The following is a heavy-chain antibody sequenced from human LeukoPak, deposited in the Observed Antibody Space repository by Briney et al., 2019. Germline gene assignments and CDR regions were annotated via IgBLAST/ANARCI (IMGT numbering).Heavy chain of an antibody. D-gene: IGHD3-22*01. V-gene: IGHV4-4*07. Sequence: SETLSLTCTVSGGSISRYYWSWIRQPAGKGREGIGRIYTSGSTNYNPSLKSRVTISVDTSKNQFSLKLSSVTAADTAVYYCARDEYDSSGYYINYYYMDVWGKGTTVTVSS. CDR3: ARDEYDSSGYYINYYYMDV. CDR2: IYTSGST. J-gene: IGHJ6*03. CDR1: GGSISRYY.